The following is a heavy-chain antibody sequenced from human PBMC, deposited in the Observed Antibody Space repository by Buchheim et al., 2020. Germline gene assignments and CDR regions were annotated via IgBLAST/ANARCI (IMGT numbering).Heavy chain of an antibody. Sequence: EVELVESGGGLVQPGGSLRLSCAVSGFSFSTYSMDWVRQAPGKGLEWLAYISDTSSTIYYGDSVKGRFTASRDNAKNALYLQMSSLRVEDTAVYYCARAPTPYSSSWYDYYYGMDVWGQGTT. D-gene: IGHD6-13*01. V-gene: IGHV3-48*04. J-gene: IGHJ6*02. CDR3: ARAPTPYSSSWYDYYYGMDV. CDR1: GFSFSTYS. CDR2: ISDTSSTI.